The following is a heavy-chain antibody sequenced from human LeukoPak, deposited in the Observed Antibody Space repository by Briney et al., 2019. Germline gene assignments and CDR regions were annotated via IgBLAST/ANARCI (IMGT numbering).Heavy chain of an antibody. CDR2: IIPIFGTA. D-gene: IGHD2-2*01. Sequence: SVKVSCKASGGTFSSYAISWVRQAPGQGLEWMGGIIPIFGTANYAQKFQGRVTITADESTSTAYMELSSLRSEDTAVYYCARASYCSSTSCYLERRNYYYMDVWGKGTTVTVSS. J-gene: IGHJ6*03. CDR1: GGTFSSYA. V-gene: IGHV1-69*13. CDR3: ARASYCSSTSCYLERRNYYYMDV.